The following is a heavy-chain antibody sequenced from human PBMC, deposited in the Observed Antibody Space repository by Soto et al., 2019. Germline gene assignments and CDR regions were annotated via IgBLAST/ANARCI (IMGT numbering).Heavy chain of an antibody. J-gene: IGHJ4*02. V-gene: IGHV3-23*01. CDR1: GFTFSHYA. D-gene: IGHD3-10*01. CDR2: ISGSDGST. CDR3: AKKFHYGSGAYLYYFDY. Sequence: EVQLLESGGGLVQPGGSLRLSCAASGFTFSHYAMSWVRQAQVKGLEWVSTISGSDGSTYYADSVKGRFTISRDNSKNTLYLQMNSLRAEDTAVYYCAKKFHYGSGAYLYYFDYWGQGTLVTVSS.